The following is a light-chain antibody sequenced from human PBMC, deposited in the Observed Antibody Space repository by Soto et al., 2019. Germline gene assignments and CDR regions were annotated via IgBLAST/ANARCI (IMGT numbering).Light chain of an antibody. Sequence: DIQTTQAPSXLSASVGDRVTITCRASQSINSWLAWYQQKPGKAPKLLIYKTSSLESGVPSGFSGSGAGTEFTLTISSLQPDDFATYYCQQYNSFWTFGQGTKVDIK. CDR1: QSINSW. CDR2: KTS. CDR3: QQYNSFWT. J-gene: IGKJ1*01. V-gene: IGKV1-5*03.